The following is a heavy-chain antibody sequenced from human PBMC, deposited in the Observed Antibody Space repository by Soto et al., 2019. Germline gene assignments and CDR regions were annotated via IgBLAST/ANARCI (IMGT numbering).Heavy chain of an antibody. Sequence: SETLSLTCTVSGGSISSYYWSWIRQPPGKGLEWIGYIYYSGNTNYNPSLKSRVTFSVHTSKNQFSLKVSSVTAADTAVYYCARHGSGYSGYDRFDYWGQGTLVTVSS. V-gene: IGHV4-59*08. CDR3: ARHGSGYSGYDRFDY. CDR2: IYYSGNT. D-gene: IGHD5-12*01. CDR1: GGSISSYY. J-gene: IGHJ4*02.